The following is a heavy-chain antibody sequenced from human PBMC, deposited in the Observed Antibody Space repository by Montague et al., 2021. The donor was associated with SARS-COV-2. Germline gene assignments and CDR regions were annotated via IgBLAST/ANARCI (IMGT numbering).Heavy chain of an antibody. V-gene: IGHV4-4*07. Sequence: SETLSLTCTVSGDSISSFYWNWIRQPAGKGLEWIGRIYASGGTNYNPSLKSRVTMSVDTSKSQFSLTLRSVTAADSAIYYCARGSTSSWKQKICENRRISLATSYFQNYVMDVWGQGILVTVSS. J-gene: IGHJ4*02. CDR1: GDSISSFY. CDR3: ARGSTSSWKQKICENRRISLATSYFQNYVMDV. CDR2: IYASGGT. D-gene: IGHD6-13*01.